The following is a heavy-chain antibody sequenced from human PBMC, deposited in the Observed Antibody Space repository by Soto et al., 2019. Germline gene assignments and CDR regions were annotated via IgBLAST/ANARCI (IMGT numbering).Heavy chain of an antibody. CDR1: GGTFSSYA. Sequence: QVQLVQSGAEVKKPGSSVKVSCKASGGTFSSYAISWVRQAPGQGLEWMGGIIPIFGTANYAQKFQGRVTITAEDSTSTAYMELSSLRSEDTAVDYCARDRSGFYGMDVWGQGTTVTVSS. D-gene: IGHD3-3*01. V-gene: IGHV1-69*12. J-gene: IGHJ6*02. CDR3: ARDRSGFYGMDV. CDR2: IIPIFGTA.